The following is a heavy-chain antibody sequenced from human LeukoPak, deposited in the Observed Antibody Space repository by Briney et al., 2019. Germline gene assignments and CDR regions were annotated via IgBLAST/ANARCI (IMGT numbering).Heavy chain of an antibody. CDR3: ARENLEYGDYAIDY. CDR2: IDRDGVT. J-gene: IGHJ4*02. Sequence: GGSLRLSCAASGFMFSKYDMHWVRQVTGKGLEWVSGIDRDGVTYYSGSVRGRFTSSRENAKNSLDLQMNTLRAGDTGVYYCARENLEYGDYAIDYWGQGILVIVST. V-gene: IGHV3-13*01. CDR1: GFMFSKYD. D-gene: IGHD4-17*01.